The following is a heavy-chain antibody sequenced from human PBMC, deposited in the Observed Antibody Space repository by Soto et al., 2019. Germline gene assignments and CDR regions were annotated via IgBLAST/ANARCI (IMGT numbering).Heavy chain of an antibody. J-gene: IGHJ4*02. CDR1: GGSFSDYG. CDR2: ILPIFDTA. Sequence: QVQLVQSGTEVKKPGSSVKVSCKASGGSFSDYGISWVRQAPGQGLEWMGGILPIFDTANYAQKFQGRVTITADKSTSTAYMELSSLRSEDTAVYFCARDGDNDILTGYFDYWGQGTLVTVSS. V-gene: IGHV1-69*14. CDR3: ARDGDNDILTGYFDY. D-gene: IGHD3-9*01.